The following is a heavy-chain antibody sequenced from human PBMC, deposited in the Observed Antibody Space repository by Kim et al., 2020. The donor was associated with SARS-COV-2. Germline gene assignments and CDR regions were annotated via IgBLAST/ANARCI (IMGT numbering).Heavy chain of an antibody. Sequence: ASVKVSCKASGYTFTAYSIHWVRQAPGQGLEWMGWINPNNGDTDHAQKLQGRVTMTRDTSITTAYMELSSLRSDDTAVYYCARSHSPDSLLALYHWGQGTLVTVSS. V-gene: IGHV1-2*02. D-gene: IGHD3-3*02. CDR3: ARSHSPDSLLALYH. CDR2: INPNNGDT. J-gene: IGHJ1*01. CDR1: GYTFTAYS.